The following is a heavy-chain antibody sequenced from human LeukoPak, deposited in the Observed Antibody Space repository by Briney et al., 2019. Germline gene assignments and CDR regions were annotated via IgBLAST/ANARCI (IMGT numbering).Heavy chain of an antibody. CDR2: IYSGGST. V-gene: IGHV3-53*01. CDR3: ATSGYSSSWYYFDY. D-gene: IGHD6-13*01. J-gene: IGHJ4*02. CDR1: GFTVSSNY. Sequence: GGSLRLSCAASGFTVSSNYMSWVRQAPGKGLEWVSVIYSGGSTYYADSVKGRFTISRDNSKNTLYLQMNSLRAEDTAVYYCATSGYSSSWYYFDYWGQGTLVTASS.